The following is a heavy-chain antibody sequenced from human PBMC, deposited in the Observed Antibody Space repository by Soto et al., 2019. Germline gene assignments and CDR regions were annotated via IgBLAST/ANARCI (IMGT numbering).Heavy chain of an antibody. D-gene: IGHD6-13*01. J-gene: IGHJ3*02. V-gene: IGHV1-2*02. Sequence: ASVKVSCKASGYTFTGYYMHWVRQAPGQGLEWMGWINPNSGNTNYAQKFQDRVTMTRDTSMSTAYMELSRLRSEDTAMYYCARGAAAGTLDDAFDIWGQGTMVTVSS. CDR3: ARGAAAGTLDDAFDI. CDR1: GYTFTGYY. CDR2: INPNSGNT.